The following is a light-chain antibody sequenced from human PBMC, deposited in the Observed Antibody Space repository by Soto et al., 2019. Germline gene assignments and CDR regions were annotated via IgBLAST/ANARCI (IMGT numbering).Light chain of an antibody. CDR3: QQYNNWPLT. V-gene: IGKV3-15*01. J-gene: IGKJ3*01. CDR1: QSVSSN. Sequence: EILITQSPATLSVSPGERVTLSCRASQSVSSNLAWYQQTVGQAPRILIYGASTRDTGIPARFSGSGSGTEFTLTISGLLPEDFEAYYCQQYNNWPLTFGPGTKVDIK. CDR2: GAS.